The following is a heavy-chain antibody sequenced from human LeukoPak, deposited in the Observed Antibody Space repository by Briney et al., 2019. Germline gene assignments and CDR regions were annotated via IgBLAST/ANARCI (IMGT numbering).Heavy chain of an antibody. Sequence: SVKVSCKASGGTFSSYAISWVRQAPGQGLEWMGGIIPIFGTANYAQKFQGRVTITADESTSTAYMELSSLRSEDTAVYYCAREGGYSYGPLDYWGQGTLVTVSS. CDR2: IIPIFGTA. D-gene: IGHD5-18*01. CDR3: AREGGYSYGPLDY. CDR1: GGTFSSYA. V-gene: IGHV1-69*01. J-gene: IGHJ4*02.